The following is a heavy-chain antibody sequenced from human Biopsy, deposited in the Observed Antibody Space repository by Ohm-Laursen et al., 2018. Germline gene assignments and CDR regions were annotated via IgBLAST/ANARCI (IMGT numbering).Heavy chain of an antibody. CDR3: ARNRWPHVTLLGLVVFDF. CDR2: ISPYNGDT. CDR1: GYTFTNYG. V-gene: IGHV1-18*01. J-gene: IGHJ4*02. D-gene: IGHD3-3*01. Sequence: ASVKVSCKASGYTFTNYGISWVRQAPGQGLEWMGWISPYNGDTDYAQKLQGRVTMTTDTSTSTAYMDLRSLRSDDTAVYYCARNRWPHVTLLGLVVFDFWGQGTLVIVSS.